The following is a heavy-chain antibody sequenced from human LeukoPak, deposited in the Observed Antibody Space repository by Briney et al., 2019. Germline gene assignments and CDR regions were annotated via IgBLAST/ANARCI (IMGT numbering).Heavy chain of an antibody. J-gene: IGHJ3*02. D-gene: IGHD2-21*02. CDR1: GYTLTEVS. Sequence: ASVKVSCKVSGYTLTEVSMHWVRQAPGKGLEWMGGFDPEDGETIYAQKFQGRVTMTEDTSTDTAYMELSSLRSEDTAVYYCATVGPRLIVVVTATPNHDAFDIWGQGTMVTVSS. V-gene: IGHV1-24*01. CDR2: FDPEDGET. CDR3: ATVGPRLIVVVTATPNHDAFDI.